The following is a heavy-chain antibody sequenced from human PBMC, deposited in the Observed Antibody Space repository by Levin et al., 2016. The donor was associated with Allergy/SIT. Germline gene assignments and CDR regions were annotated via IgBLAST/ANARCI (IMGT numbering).Heavy chain of an antibody. V-gene: IGHV4-30-4*01. D-gene: IGHD3-10*01. J-gene: IGHJ5*02. CDR2: IYYSGST. Sequence: WVRQAPGKGLEWIGYIYYSGSTYYNPSLKSRVTISVDTSKNQFSLKLSSVTAADTAVYYCARDSNYYGSGSPLGFDPWGQGTLVTVSS. CDR3: ARDSNYYGSGSPLGFDP.